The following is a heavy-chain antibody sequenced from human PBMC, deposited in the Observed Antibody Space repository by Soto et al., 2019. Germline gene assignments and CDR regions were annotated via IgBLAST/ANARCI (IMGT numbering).Heavy chain of an antibody. CDR2: ISSSSSYI. Sequence: EVQLVESGGGLVKPGGSLRLSCAASGFTFSSYSMNWVRQAPGKGLEWVSSISSSSSYIYYADSVKGRFTVSRDNAKGPLDRQMNSMSAEDTAVYYCAREYGDFEKVLDYWGQGTLVTVSS. CDR1: GFTFSSYS. CDR3: AREYGDFEKVLDY. J-gene: IGHJ4*02. D-gene: IGHD4-17*01. V-gene: IGHV3-21*01.